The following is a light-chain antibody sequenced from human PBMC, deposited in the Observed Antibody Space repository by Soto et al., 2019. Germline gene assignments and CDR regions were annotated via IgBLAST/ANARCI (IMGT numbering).Light chain of an antibody. CDR2: KAS. J-gene: IGKJ1*01. CDR3: QQYNDNWT. Sequence: VGDRVTITCRASQSISSWLAWYQQKPGTAPNLLIYKASTLQSGVPSRFSGSGSGTEFTLTISSLQPDDSATYYCQQYNDNWTFGQGTKVDIK. V-gene: IGKV1-5*03. CDR1: QSISSW.